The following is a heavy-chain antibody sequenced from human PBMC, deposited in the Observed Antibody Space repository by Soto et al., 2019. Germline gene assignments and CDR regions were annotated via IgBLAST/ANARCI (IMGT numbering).Heavy chain of an antibody. CDR3: VRGRVQYAHYFPLDV. CDR2: IVPVFGTP. CDR1: GGTFSTYV. D-gene: IGHD1-1*01. Sequence: QVQLVQSGAEVKKPGSSVKVSCKASGGTFSTYVVSWVRQAPGQGLEWMGGIVPVFGTPSFAQKFPGTVTITADESRSTFYMELSTLSPEDTAVYYCVRGRVQYAHYFPLDVWGQGTTVTVSS. V-gene: IGHV1-69*12. J-gene: IGHJ6*02.